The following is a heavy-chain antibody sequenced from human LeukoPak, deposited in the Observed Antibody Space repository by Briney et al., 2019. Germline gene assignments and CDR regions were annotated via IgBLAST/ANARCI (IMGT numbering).Heavy chain of an antibody. CDR3: AKGGIPTGPYYYFYYMDV. CDR2: ISYDGSNK. Sequence: GGSLILSCAASGFTFSRNVMHWFRQAPGRGLEGVVLISYDGSNKFYADSVKGRFTIYRDNSSNNLFLQMNSLRGEDAAVYSCAKGGIPTGPYYYFYYMDVWGKGTAVTVSS. D-gene: IGHD3-10*01. CDR1: GFTFSRNV. J-gene: IGHJ6*03. V-gene: IGHV3-30*01.